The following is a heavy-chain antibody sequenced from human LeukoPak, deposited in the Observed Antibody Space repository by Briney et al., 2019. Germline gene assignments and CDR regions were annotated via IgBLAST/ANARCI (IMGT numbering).Heavy chain of an antibody. Sequence: GGSLRLSCEASGFTFTTYWMTWVRQAPGKGLEWVANVKGEGSEKYYVDSVKGRFTISRDNAKNSLYLQMSSLRAEDTAVYYCARHSYYVFDIWGQGTMVTVSS. D-gene: IGHD3-10*02. CDR1: GFTFTTYW. V-gene: IGHV3-7*01. CDR2: VKGEGSEK. CDR3: ARHSYYVFDI. J-gene: IGHJ3*02.